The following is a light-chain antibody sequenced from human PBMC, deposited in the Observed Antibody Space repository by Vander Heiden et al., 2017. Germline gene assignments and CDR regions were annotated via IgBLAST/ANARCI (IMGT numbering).Light chain of an antibody. CDR2: AAS. CDR3: HQTSSTPFT. Sequence: DIRTTQSPSSLSTSVGDRVTITCRASQSISSYLNWYQQKPGKAPKLLIYAASTLQSGVPSRFSGSGSGTDFTLTISSLQPQDFATYYCHQTSSTPFTFGHGTKVDIK. V-gene: IGKV1-39*01. J-gene: IGKJ3*01. CDR1: QSISSY.